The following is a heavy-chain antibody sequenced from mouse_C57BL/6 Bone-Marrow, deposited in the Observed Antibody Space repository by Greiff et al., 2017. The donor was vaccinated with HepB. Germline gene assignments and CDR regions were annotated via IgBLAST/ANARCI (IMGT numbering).Heavy chain of an antibody. CDR2: IHPNSGST. V-gene: IGHV1-64*01. CDR1: GYTFTSYW. Sequence: QVQLQQPGAELVKPGASVKLSCKASGYTFTSYWMHWVKQRPGQGLEWIGMIHPNSGSTNYNEKFKSKATLTVDKSSSTAYMQLSNLTSEDSAVYYCARGDGYYAFDYWGQGTTLTVSS. D-gene: IGHD2-3*01. J-gene: IGHJ2*01. CDR3: ARGDGYYAFDY.